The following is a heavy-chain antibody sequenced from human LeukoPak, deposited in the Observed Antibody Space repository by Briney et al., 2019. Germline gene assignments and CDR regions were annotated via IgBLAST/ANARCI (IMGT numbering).Heavy chain of an antibody. J-gene: IGHJ4*02. CDR3: ARQAYCGGDCSANLDY. CDR1: GYRFTSHW. D-gene: IGHD2-21*02. Sequence: GESLKISCKGSGYRFTSHWIGWVRQTPGKGLEWMGIISPGDSDARYSPSFQGQVTISADKSINTAYLQWSSLKASDTAMYYCARQAYCGGDCSANLDYWGQGTLVTVSS. V-gene: IGHV5-51*01. CDR2: ISPGDSDA.